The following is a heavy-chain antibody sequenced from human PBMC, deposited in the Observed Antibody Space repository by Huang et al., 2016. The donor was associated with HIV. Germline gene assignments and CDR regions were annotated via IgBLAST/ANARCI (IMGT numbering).Heavy chain of an antibody. CDR1: GYTFTGYY. CDR2: INPNSGGT. Sequence: QVQLVQSGAEVKKPGASVKVSCKASGYTFTGYYMHWVRQAPGKGLEGMGWINPNSGGTNYAQKFQGRVTMTRDTSISTAYMELSRLRSDDTAVYYCAAGVVPAADYYYYYGMDVWGQGTTVTVSS. J-gene: IGHJ6*02. D-gene: IGHD2-2*01. V-gene: IGHV1-2*02. CDR3: AAGVVPAADYYYYYGMDV.